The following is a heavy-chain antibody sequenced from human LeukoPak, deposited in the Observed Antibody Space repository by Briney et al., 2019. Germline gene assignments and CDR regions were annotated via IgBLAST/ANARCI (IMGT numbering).Heavy chain of an antibody. V-gene: IGHV1-2*02. CDR3: ARGRGRAAAAVDY. CDR1: GYTFTGYY. J-gene: IGHJ4*02. D-gene: IGHD6-13*01. CDR2: INPNSGGT. Sequence: ASVKVSCKASGYTFTGYYMHWVRQAPGQGLEWMGWINPNSGGTNTAQKFQGRVTMTRDTSISTAYMELSRLRSDDTAVYYCARGRGRAAAAVDYWGQGTLVTVSS.